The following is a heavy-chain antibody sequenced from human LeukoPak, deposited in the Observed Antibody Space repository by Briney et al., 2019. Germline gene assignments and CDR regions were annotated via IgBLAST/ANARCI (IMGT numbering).Heavy chain of an antibody. CDR1: GGSIDNYY. D-gene: IGHD3-22*01. Sequence: SETLSLTCTVSGGSIDNYYWSWIRQPPGKGLEYIGYIYYSGSANYNPSLKSRVTISVDPSKNQFSLKLSSVTAADTAVYYCARNGDYYEKSGYYYLFDFWGQGTLVTVSS. CDR3: ARNGDYYEKSGYYYLFDF. CDR2: IYYSGSA. J-gene: IGHJ4*02. V-gene: IGHV4-59*01.